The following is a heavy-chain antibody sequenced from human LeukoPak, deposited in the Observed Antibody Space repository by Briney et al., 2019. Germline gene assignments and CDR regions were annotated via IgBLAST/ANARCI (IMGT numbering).Heavy chain of an antibody. CDR3: ARDLARGSDDYVWGSYRIFDY. D-gene: IGHD3-16*02. Sequence: SVKVSCTASGGTFSSYAISWVRQAPGQGLEWMGGIIPIFGTANYAQKFQGRVTITADESTSTAYMELSSLRSEDTAVYYCARDLARGSDDYVWGSYRIFDYWGQGTLVTVSS. V-gene: IGHV1-69*01. CDR1: GGTFSSYA. CDR2: IIPIFGTA. J-gene: IGHJ4*02.